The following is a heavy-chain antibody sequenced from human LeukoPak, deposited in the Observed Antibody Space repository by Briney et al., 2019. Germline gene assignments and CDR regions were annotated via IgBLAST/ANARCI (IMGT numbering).Heavy chain of an antibody. CDR2: ISYDGSNK. J-gene: IGHJ4*02. CDR1: GFTFSSYA. Sequence: GGSLRLSCAASGFTFSSYAMHWVRQAPGKWLEWVAVISYDGSNKYYADSVKGRFTISRDNSKNTLYLQMNSLRAEDTAVYYCARDPLSSGWYYFDYWGQGTLVTVSS. D-gene: IGHD6-19*01. V-gene: IGHV3-30-3*01. CDR3: ARDPLSSGWYYFDY.